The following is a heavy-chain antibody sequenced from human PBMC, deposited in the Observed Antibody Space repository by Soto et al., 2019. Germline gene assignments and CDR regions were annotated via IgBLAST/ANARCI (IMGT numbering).Heavy chain of an antibody. CDR2: ISAYNGNT. Sequence: VKVSCKASGYTFSNDGINWVRQAPGQGLEWMGWISAYNGNTEYAQNFQGRVTMTTDTSTSTAYMELRSLRSDDTAVYSCARGGPTSADYYYGMDVWGLGTTVTVSS. J-gene: IGHJ6*02. CDR3: ARGGPTSADYYYGMDV. V-gene: IGHV1-18*01. D-gene: IGHD3-10*01. CDR1: GYTFSNDG.